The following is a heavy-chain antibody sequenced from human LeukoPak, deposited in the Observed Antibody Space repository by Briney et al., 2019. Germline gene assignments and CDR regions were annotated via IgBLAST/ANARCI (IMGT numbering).Heavy chain of an antibody. V-gene: IGHV3-7*03. CDR3: ATPLDYFDMSDSHQGGD. D-gene: IGHD3-22*01. CDR2: IKHDGSEK. Sequence: HPGGSLRLSCAASGFTFSSYWMNWARQAPGKGLEWVANIKHDGSEKNYVDSVKGRFTISRDNAKNSLYLQMNSLRAEDMAVYYCATPLDYFDMSDSHQGGDWGQGTLVTVSS. J-gene: IGHJ4*02. CDR1: GFTFSSYW.